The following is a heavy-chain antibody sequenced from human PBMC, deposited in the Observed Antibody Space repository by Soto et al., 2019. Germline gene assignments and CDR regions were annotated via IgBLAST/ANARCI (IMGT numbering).Heavy chain of an antibody. CDR3: ATAEVDY. J-gene: IGHJ4*02. V-gene: IGHV3-74*01. CDR1: GFTFGDYC. CDR2: MTGDGRTT. Sequence: EVQLVESGGGLVQPGGSLRLSCAASGFTFGDYCMHWVRQPPGKGPEWVSRMTGDGRTTQYADSVKGRFTASRDNAKSTLYLQMNSLRAEDTAVYDCATAEVDYWGPGTLVTVSS.